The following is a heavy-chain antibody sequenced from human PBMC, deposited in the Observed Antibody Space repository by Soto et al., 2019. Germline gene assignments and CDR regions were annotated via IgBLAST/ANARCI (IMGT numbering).Heavy chain of an antibody. CDR2: INPNSGGT. J-gene: IGHJ3*02. CDR1: GYTFTGYY. D-gene: IGHD1-26*01. CDR3: ARYSGSRYVDAFDI. Sequence: GAAVKVSCKASGYTFTGYYMHWVRQAPGQGLEWMGWINPNSGGTNYAQKFQGWVTMTRDTSISTAYMELSRLRSDDTAVYYCARYSGSRYVDAFDIWGQGTMVTVSS. V-gene: IGHV1-2*04.